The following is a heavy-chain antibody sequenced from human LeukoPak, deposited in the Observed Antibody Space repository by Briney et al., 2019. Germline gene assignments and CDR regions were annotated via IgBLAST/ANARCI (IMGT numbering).Heavy chain of an antibody. J-gene: IGHJ4*02. V-gene: IGHV3-21*01. D-gene: IGHD1-26*01. Sequence: GGSLRLSCAASGFTLSSSAMNWVRQAPGKGLEWVSSINNVGSHIYYAGSVKGRFAISRDNTKNSLYLQMNSLRAEDTAVYYCSRDPTYYLRYGYFDYWGQGALVTVSS. CDR3: SRDPTYYLRYGYFDY. CDR2: INNVGSHI. CDR1: GFTLSSSA.